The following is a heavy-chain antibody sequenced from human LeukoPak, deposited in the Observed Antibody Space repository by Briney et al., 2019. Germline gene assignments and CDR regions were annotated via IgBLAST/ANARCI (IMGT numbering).Heavy chain of an antibody. D-gene: IGHD3-10*01. V-gene: IGHV4-34*01. CDR1: GGSFSGYY. Sequence: SETLSLTCAVYGGSFSGYYWSWIRQPPGKGLEWIGEINHSGSTNYNPSLKSRVTISVDTSKNQFSLKLSSVTAADTAVYYCARDRTMAVPPTIMDVWGQGTTVTVSS. CDR3: ARDRTMAVPPTIMDV. CDR2: INHSGST. J-gene: IGHJ6*02.